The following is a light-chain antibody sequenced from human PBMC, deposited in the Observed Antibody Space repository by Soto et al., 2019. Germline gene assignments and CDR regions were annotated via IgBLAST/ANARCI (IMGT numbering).Light chain of an antibody. CDR3: QHYNRYSEA. Sequence: DIQMTQSPSPLSASVGDRVTITCRASQTISNWLAWYQQKPGKAPKVLIYDASTLDGGVPSRFSGRRSGTEFTLTISSLQPDDFATYYCQHYNRYSEAFGQGTRVDIK. V-gene: IGKV1-5*01. J-gene: IGKJ1*01. CDR1: QTISNW. CDR2: DAS.